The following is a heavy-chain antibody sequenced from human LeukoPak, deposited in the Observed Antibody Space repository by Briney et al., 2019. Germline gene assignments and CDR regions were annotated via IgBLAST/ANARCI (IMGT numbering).Heavy chain of an antibody. CDR2: INHSGST. CDR3: ARVYYYDNSGYGKDYFDY. D-gene: IGHD3-22*01. V-gene: IGHV4-34*01. CDR1: GGSFSGYY. J-gene: IGHJ4*02. Sequence: PSETLSLTCAVYGGSFSGYYWSWIRQPPGKGLEWIGEINHSGSTNYNPSLKSRVTISVDTSKNQFSLKLSSVTAADTAVYYCARVYYYDNSGYGKDYFDYWGQGTLVTVSS.